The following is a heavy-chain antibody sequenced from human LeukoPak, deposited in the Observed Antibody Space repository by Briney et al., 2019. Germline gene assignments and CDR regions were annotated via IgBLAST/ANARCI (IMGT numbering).Heavy chain of an antibody. CDR2: IKQDGSEK. D-gene: IGHD4-17*01. CDR3: ARVRDYGDFPFYFDY. CDR1: GFTFSSYW. V-gene: IGHV3-7*01. J-gene: IGHJ4*02. Sequence: GGSLRLSXAASGFTFSSYWMSWVRQAPGKGLEWVANIKQDGSEKYYVDSVKGRFTISRDNAKNSLYLQMNSLRAEDTAVYYCARVRDYGDFPFYFDYWGQGTLVTVSS.